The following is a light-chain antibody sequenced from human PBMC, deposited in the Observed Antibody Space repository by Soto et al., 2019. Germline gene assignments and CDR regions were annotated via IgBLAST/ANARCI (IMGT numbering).Light chain of an antibody. CDR1: RSVTNNY. CDR3: QQHGSSPIT. Sequence: ETVMTQSPATLSVSPGERATLSCRASRSVTNNYLAWHQQKPGQTPRLLIYGASSRATGIPDRFSGSGSGTDFTLTISRLEPEDFAVYYCQQHGSSPITFGQGTRLEIK. CDR2: GAS. J-gene: IGKJ5*01. V-gene: IGKV3-20*01.